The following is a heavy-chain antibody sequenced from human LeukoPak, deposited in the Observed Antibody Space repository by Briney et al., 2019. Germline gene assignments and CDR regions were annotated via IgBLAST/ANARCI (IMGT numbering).Heavy chain of an antibody. V-gene: IGHV4-61*02. CDR2: IYTSGST. Sequence: SETLSLTCTVSSDSISSGNFHWPWIRQSAGKGLEWIGRIYTSGSTNYNPSLKSRVTISVDRSKNQFSLKLSSVTAADTAVYYCAREDAVSSDDAFDLWGQGTMVTVS. D-gene: IGHD6-19*01. J-gene: IGHJ3*01. CDR3: AREDAVSSDDAFDL. CDR1: SDSISSGNFH.